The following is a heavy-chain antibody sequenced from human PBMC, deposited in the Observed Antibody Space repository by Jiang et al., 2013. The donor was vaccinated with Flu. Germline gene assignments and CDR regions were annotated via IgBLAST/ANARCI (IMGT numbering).Heavy chain of an antibody. CDR2: IIPILGIA. D-gene: IGHD5-12*01. J-gene: IGHJ4*02. V-gene: IGHV1-69*02. Sequence: SGYTFTSYYMHWVRQAPGQGLEWMGRIIPILGIANYAQKFQGRVTITADKSTSTAYMELSSLRSEDTAVYYCARSIGATIKNGDYWGQGTLVTVSS. CDR1: GYTFTSYY. CDR3: ARSIGATIKNGDY.